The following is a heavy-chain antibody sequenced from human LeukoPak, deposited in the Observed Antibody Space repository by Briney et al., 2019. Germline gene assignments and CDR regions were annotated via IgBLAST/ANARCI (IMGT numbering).Heavy chain of an antibody. J-gene: IGHJ4*02. CDR3: VREGEGPLSKDFDY. V-gene: IGHV1-2*02. D-gene: IGHD2/OR15-2a*01. CDR2: IGPHSTFT. CDR1: GFTFTDHY. Sequence: AASVKVSCKSSGFTFTDHYINWVRQGPGQGLEWMGYIGPHSTFTSSPQEFQGRVTMTRDASMSTAYMELTRLTSDDTAVYYCVREGEGPLSKDFDYWGQGTLVAVSS.